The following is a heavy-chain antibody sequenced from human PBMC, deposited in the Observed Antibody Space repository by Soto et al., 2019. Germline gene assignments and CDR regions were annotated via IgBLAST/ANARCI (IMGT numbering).Heavy chain of an antibody. CDR1: GGSISSSSYY. D-gene: IGHD2-15*01. V-gene: IGHV4-39*01. J-gene: IGHJ2*01. Sequence: SETLSLTCTVSGGSISSSSYYWGWIRQPPGKGLEWIGSIYYSGSTYYNPSLKSRVTISVDTSKNQFSLKLSSVTAADTAVYYCAITQEYCSGGSCYRGYFDLWGRGTLVTVSS. CDR2: IYYSGST. CDR3: AITQEYCSGGSCYRGYFDL.